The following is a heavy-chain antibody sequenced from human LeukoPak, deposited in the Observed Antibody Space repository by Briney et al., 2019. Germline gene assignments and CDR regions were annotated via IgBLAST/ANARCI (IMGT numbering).Heavy chain of an antibody. V-gene: IGHV4-39*07. D-gene: IGHD3-22*01. J-gene: IGHJ4*02. CDR2: IYYSGST. Sequence: KPSETLSLTCTVSGGSISSSSYYWGWIRQPPGKGLEWIGSIYYSGSTYYNPSLKSRVTISVDTSKNQFSLKLSSVTAADTAVYYCAREWDLYYYDSSGYSGNDCWGQGTLVTVSS. CDR3: AREWDLYYYDSSGYSGNDC. CDR1: GGSISSSSYY.